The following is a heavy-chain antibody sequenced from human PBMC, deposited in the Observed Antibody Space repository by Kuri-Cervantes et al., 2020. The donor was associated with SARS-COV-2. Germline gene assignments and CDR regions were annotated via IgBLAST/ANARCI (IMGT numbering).Heavy chain of an antibody. CDR2: LSPVPRTT. D-gene: IGHD3-16*01. CDR1: GDTFSAYA. CDR3: AVGGEYQMLGPYLNY. V-gene: IGHV1-69*04. Sequence: SVKVSCKASGDTFSAYAIGWVRQAPGQGLEWMGRLSPVPRTTHYAQKFQGRLTITADNSTTTAYMDLGSLKSDDTAVYYCAVGGEYQMLGPYLNYWGQGTLVTVSS. J-gene: IGHJ4*02.